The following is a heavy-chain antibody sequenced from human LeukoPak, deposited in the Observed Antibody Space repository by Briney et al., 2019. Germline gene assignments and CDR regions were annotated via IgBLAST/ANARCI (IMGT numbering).Heavy chain of an antibody. CDR3: ARARGGRTYSETGGYPVFDN. D-gene: IGHD2-8*02. Sequence: GGSLRLSCAASGFTFSDYRMNWVRQAPGKGLEWISYISNDLTTIHYAASVKGRFTISRDNAGNSLYLQMDSLRAKDTAVYFCARARGGRTYSETGGYPVFDNWGQGTLVTVSS. CDR1: GFTFSDYR. CDR2: ISNDLTTI. V-gene: IGHV3-48*04. J-gene: IGHJ4*02.